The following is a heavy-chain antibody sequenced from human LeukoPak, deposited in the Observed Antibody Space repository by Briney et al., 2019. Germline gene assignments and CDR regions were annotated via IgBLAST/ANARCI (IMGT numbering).Heavy chain of an antibody. CDR2: INPNSGGT. Sequence: ASVKVSCKASGYTFTGYYMHWVRQAPGQGLEWMGWINPNSGGTNYAQKFQGRVTMTRDTSISTAYMELSRLRSDDTAVYYCARDGMVTYYYYYMDVWGKGTTVTISS. V-gene: IGHV1-2*02. D-gene: IGHD1-26*01. J-gene: IGHJ6*03. CDR1: GYTFTGYY. CDR3: ARDGMVTYYYYYMDV.